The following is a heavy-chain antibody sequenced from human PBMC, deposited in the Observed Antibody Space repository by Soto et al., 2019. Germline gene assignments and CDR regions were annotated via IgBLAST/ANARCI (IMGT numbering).Heavy chain of an antibody. D-gene: IGHD3-10*02. CDR2: MSNSGST. CDR3: ASGGRSMYRD. CDR1: GVSISDYY. J-gene: IGHJ4*02. V-gene: IGHV4-59*01. Sequence: QVHLLESGPGLVKPSEILSLTCEVSGVSISDYYCSWIRQPPGKGLEWIGYMSNSGSTHYNASLKSRATISVDTSKNQFSLKLTSVTAADTAIYYCASGGRSMYRDWGPGTLVTVSS.